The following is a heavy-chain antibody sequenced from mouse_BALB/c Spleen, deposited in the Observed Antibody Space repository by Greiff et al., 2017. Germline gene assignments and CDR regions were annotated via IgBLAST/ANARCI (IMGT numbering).Heavy chain of an antibody. V-gene: IGHV5-17*02. CDR2: ISSGSSTI. J-gene: IGHJ4*01. CDR1: GFTFSSFG. Sequence: EVKLVESGGGLVQPGGSRKLSCAASGFTFSSFGMHWVRQAPEKGLEWVAYISSGSSTIYYADTVKGRFTISRDNPKNTLFLQMTSLRSEETAMYYCARGGNYVADYWGQGTSVTVSS. D-gene: IGHD2-1*01. CDR3: ARGGNYVADY.